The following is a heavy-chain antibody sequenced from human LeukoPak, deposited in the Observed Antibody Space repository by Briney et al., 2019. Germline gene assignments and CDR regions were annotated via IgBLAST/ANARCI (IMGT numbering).Heavy chain of an antibody. V-gene: IGHV3-23*01. CDR1: GFTFSTYA. D-gene: IGHD3-3*01. CDR3: AKDLYGGYYFDF. CDR2: ISGSGGST. Sequence: GGSLRLSCAASGFTFSTYAMSWIRQAPGKGLEWVSAISGSGGSTFYADSVKGRFTISRDSSKHTLYLQMNSLRAEDTAVYYCAKDLYGGYYFDFWGQGTLVTVSS. J-gene: IGHJ4*02.